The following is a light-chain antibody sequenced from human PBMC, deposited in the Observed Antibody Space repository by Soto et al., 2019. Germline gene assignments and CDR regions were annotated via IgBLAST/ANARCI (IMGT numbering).Light chain of an antibody. Sequence: VLTQSKGTLSLSPGERATLSCRASQSVSSSYLAWYQQKPGQAPRLLIYGASSRATGIPDRFSGSGSGTDFTLTISRLEPEDFAVYYCQQYGSSPWTFGQGTKVDI. CDR3: QQYGSSPWT. CDR2: GAS. V-gene: IGKV3-20*01. CDR1: QSVSSSY. J-gene: IGKJ1*01.